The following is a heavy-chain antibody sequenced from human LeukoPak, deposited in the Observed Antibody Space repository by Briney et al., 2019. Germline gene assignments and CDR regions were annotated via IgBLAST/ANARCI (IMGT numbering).Heavy chain of an antibody. V-gene: IGHV3-66*01. Sequence: PGGSLRLSCAASGFTVSNNYMSWLRQAPGKGPEWVSVIYSDGSTYYADSVKGRFTISRDNSKNTLYLQMNSLRAEDTAVYYCAAYGSVPYYYGMDVWGQGTTVTVSS. CDR3: AAYGSVPYYYGMDV. CDR1: GFTVSNNY. D-gene: IGHD3-10*01. J-gene: IGHJ6*02. CDR2: IYSDGST.